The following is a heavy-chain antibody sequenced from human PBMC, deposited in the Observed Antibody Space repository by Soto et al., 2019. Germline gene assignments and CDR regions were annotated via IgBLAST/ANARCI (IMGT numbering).Heavy chain of an antibody. CDR2: IYWDDDK. V-gene: IGHV2-5*02. J-gene: IGHJ4*02. Sequence: SGPTLVNPTQTLTLTCTFSGFSLTTRPVGVGWIRQPPGQALEWVALIYWDDDKRYNPSLKTRVTITKDTSKNQVVLTMTNMDPVDTATYYCAHRQLYNGAWNEGTFDYWGQGALVTVSS. CDR1: GFSLTTRPVG. CDR3: AHRQLYNGAWNEGTFDY. D-gene: IGHD1-1*01.